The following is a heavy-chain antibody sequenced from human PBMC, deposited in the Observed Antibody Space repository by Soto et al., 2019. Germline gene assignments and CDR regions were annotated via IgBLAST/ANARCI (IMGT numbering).Heavy chain of an antibody. J-gene: IGHJ5*02. CDR1: GTSIRSSKYY. Sequence: SETLSLTCRVSGTSIRSSKYYWGWVRQPPGKGLEWIGSINYNGRAYQNPSLKSRATISIDTSENQFSLKLTSVTAADTAMYFCARLSGGRSVYFDPWGQGILVTVSS. V-gene: IGHV4-39*01. CDR2: INYNGRA. D-gene: IGHD2-8*02. CDR3: ARLSGGRSVYFDP.